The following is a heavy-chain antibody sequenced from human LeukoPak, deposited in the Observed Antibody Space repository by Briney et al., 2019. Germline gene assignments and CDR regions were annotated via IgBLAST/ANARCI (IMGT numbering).Heavy chain of an antibody. D-gene: IGHD6-13*01. CDR1: GGSFSGYY. V-gene: IGHV4-34*01. J-gene: IGHJ4*02. CDR2: INHSGST. CDR3: ARVYSSSWYPGFDY. Sequence: PSETLSLTCAVHGGSFSGYYWSWIRQPPGKGLEWIGEINHSGSTNYNPSLKSRVTISVDTSKNQFSLKLSSVTAADTAVYYCARVYSSSWYPGFDYWGQGTLVTVSS.